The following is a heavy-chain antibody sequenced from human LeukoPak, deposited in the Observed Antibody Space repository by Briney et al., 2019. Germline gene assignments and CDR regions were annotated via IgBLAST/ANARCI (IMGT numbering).Heavy chain of an antibody. Sequence: GGSLRLSCAASGFTFSSYGMHWVRQAPGKGLEWVAVIWYDGSNKYYADSVKGRFTISRDNSKNTLYLQMNSLRAEDTAVYCCARAPYDLPRYGMDVWGQGTTVTVSS. CDR3: ARAPYDLPRYGMDV. CDR1: GFTFSSYG. V-gene: IGHV3-33*01. CDR2: IWYDGSNK. J-gene: IGHJ6*02. D-gene: IGHD3-3*01.